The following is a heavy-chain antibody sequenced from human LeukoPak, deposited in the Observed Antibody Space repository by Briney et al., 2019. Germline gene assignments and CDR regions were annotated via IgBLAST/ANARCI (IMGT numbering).Heavy chain of an antibody. CDR2: IYYSGST. D-gene: IGHD6-19*01. J-gene: IGHJ4*02. V-gene: IGHV4-59*01. CDR3: AKRYSSGWSARVYYFDY. CDR1: GGSINGYY. Sequence: SETLTLTCTVSGGSINGYYWSWIRQPPGKGLEWIGYIYYSGSTNYNPSLKSRVTISVDTSKNQFSLKLSSVTAADTAVYYCAKRYSSGWSARVYYFDYWGQGTLVTVSS.